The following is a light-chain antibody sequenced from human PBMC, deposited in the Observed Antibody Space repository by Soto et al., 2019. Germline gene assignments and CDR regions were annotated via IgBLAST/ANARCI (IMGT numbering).Light chain of an antibody. V-gene: IGLV3-1*01. Sequence: SYELTQPPSVSVSPGQTASITCSGDKLGDKYACWYQQKPGQSPVLVIYQDSKRPSGIPERFSGSNSGNTATLTISGTQAXDEXDYYCQAWDSSTGVFGTGTKVTVL. J-gene: IGLJ1*01. CDR2: QDS. CDR3: QAWDSSTGV. CDR1: KLGDKY.